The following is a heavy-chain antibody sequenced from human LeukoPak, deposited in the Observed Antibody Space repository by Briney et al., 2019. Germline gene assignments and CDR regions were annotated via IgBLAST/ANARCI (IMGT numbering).Heavy chain of an antibody. J-gene: IGHJ4*02. CDR1: GFTFSRYA. D-gene: IGHD2-15*01. Sequence: GSLRLSCAASGFTFSRYAMAWVRQPPGKGLEWIGEINHSGSTNYNPSLKSRVTISVDTSKNQFSLKLSSVTAADTAVYYCARGPANIVVVGVGSYFDYWGQGTLVTVSS. CDR2: INHSGST. CDR3: ARGPANIVVVGVGSYFDY. V-gene: IGHV4-34*01.